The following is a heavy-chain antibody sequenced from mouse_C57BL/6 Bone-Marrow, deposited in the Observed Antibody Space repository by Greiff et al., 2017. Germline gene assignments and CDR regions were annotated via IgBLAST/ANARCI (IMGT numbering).Heavy chain of an antibody. CDR3: ARQWATVVPYYFDY. CDR2: ISSGGSYT. V-gene: IGHV5-6*02. D-gene: IGHD1-1*01. J-gene: IGHJ2*01. CDR1: GFTFSSYG. Sequence: DVMLVESGGDLVKPGGSLKLSCAASGFTFSSYGMSWVRQTPDKRLEWVATISSGGSYTYYPDSVKGRFTISRDNAKNTLYLQMSSLKSEDTAMYHCARQWATVVPYYFDYWGQGTTLTVSS.